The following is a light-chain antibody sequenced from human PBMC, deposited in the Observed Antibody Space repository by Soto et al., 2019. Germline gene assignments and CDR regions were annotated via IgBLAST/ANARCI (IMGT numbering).Light chain of an antibody. V-gene: IGKV3-20*01. CDR1: QIISNNY. J-gene: IGKJ5*01. Sequence: EIVLTQSPGTLSLSPGERATLSCRASQIISNNYLAWYQQKPGRAPRLLIYDASSRATSIPDRFSGSRYGTDFTLTITRPEPEDFVIYYCQQYGGSPITFGQGTRLEIK. CDR2: DAS. CDR3: QQYGGSPIT.